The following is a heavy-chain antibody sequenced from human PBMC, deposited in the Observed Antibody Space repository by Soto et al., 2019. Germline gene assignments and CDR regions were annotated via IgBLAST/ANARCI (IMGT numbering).Heavy chain of an antibody. J-gene: IGHJ4*02. CDR3: ARHKIAAAGIH. CDR2: IYYSGST. D-gene: IGHD6-13*01. Sequence: SETLPLTCTVSGGSIGSSSYYWGWIRQPPGKGLEWIGSIYYSGSTYYNPSLKSRVTISVDTSKNQFSLKLSSVTAADTAVYYCARHKIAAAGIHWGQGTLVTVSS. CDR1: GGSIGSSSYY. V-gene: IGHV4-39*01.